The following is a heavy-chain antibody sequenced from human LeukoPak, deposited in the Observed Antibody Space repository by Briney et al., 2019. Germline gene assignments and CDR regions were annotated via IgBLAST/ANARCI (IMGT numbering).Heavy chain of an antibody. CDR1: SFSVKTNN. CDR2: IYSDGDT. J-gene: IGHJ3*02. CDR3: SRGRGVNAFDI. Sequence: GGSLRLSCRGSSFSVKTNNMTRVRQAPGKGLEWVSVIYSDGDTFYGDSVKGRFTFSRDDSHNTLYLQMNSPRGEDTAMYYYSRGRGVNAFDIWGQGTMVTVSS. V-gene: IGHV3-53*01. D-gene: IGHD3-10*01.